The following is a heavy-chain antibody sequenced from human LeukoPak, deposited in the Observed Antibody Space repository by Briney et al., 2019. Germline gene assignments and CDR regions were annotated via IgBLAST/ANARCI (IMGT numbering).Heavy chain of an antibody. CDR3: ARVVYSSGIFDY. D-gene: IGHD6-19*01. CDR1: GYTFTSYA. Sequence: ASVKVSCKASGYTFTSYAMHWVRQAPGQRLEWMGWINAGNGNTKYSQKFQGRVTITRDTSASTAYMELSSLRSEDTAIYYCARVVYSSGIFDYWGQGTLVTVSS. CDR2: INAGNGNT. J-gene: IGHJ4*02. V-gene: IGHV1-3*01.